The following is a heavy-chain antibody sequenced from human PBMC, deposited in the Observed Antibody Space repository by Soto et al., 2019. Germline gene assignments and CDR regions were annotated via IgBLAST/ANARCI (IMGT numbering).Heavy chain of an antibody. CDR2: IVPLFGTT. CDR3: AKASGRSWYNWFDP. V-gene: IGHV1-69*01. Sequence: QVQLVQSGAEVKKPGSSVKVSCKASGGNFTSYAISWVLQAPGQGLEFMGGIVPLFGTTNYAHKCRGRVTVTADESTSTVYMEMSSLRSEDTAVYYCAKASGRSWYNWFDPWGQGTLVTVST. J-gene: IGHJ5*02. CDR1: GGNFTSYA. D-gene: IGHD6-13*01.